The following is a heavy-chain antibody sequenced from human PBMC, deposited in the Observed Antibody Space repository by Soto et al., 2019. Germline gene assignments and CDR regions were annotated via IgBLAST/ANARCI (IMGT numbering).Heavy chain of an antibody. CDR2: IYHSGST. D-gene: IGHD2-8*02. J-gene: IGHJ4*02. V-gene: IGHV4-30-2*01. CDR3: ARDKITGLFDY. CDR1: GGSISSGGYS. Sequence: SETLSLTCAVSGGSISSGGYSWSWVRQPPGKGLEWIGYIYHSGSTYYNPSLKSRVTISVDRSKNQFSLKLSSVTAADTAVYYCARDKITGLFDYWGQGTLVTVSS.